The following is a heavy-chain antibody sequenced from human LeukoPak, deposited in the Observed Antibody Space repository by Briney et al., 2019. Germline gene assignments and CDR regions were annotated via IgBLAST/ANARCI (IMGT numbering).Heavy chain of an antibody. CDR3: ARGVITGYYDILEPVARSDAFDI. D-gene: IGHD3-9*01. Sequence: GGSLRLSCAASGFIVSTNYMSWVRQAPGKGLEWVSVIYSGHSTYYADFVKGRFTISRDNSKNTLYLQMNSLRAEDTAVYYCARGVITGYYDILEPVARSDAFDIWGQGTMVTVSS. CDR1: GFIVSTNY. J-gene: IGHJ3*02. CDR2: IYSGHST. V-gene: IGHV3-53*01.